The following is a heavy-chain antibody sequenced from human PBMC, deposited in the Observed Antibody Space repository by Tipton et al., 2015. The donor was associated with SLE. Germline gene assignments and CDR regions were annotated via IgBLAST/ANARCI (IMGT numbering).Heavy chain of an antibody. J-gene: IGHJ3*02. D-gene: IGHD3-16*01. Sequence: TLSLTCAVYGGSFSGYYWSWIRQPPGKGLEWIGEINHSGSTYYNPSLKSRVTISVDTSKNQFSLKLSSVTAADTAVYYCARRGDAFDIWGQGTMVTVSS. CDR3: ARRGDAFDI. CDR1: GGSFSGYY. V-gene: IGHV4-34*01. CDR2: INHSGST.